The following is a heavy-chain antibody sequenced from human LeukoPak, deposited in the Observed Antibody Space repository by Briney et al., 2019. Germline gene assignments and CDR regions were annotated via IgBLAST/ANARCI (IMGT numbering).Heavy chain of an antibody. D-gene: IGHD3-16*01. CDR1: GFTFSSYE. Sequence: HPGGSLRLSCAASGFTFSSYEMNWVRQAPGKGLEWVSYISSSGSTIYYADSVKGRFIISRDNAKNSLYLQMNSLRAEDTAVYYCAKDPRGIYYYYYYMDVWGKGTTVTVSS. J-gene: IGHJ6*03. CDR3: AKDPRGIYYYYYYMDV. V-gene: IGHV3-48*03. CDR2: ISSSGSTI.